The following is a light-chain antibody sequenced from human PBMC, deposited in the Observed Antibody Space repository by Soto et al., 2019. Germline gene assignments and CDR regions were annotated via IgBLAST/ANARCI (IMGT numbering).Light chain of an antibody. CDR1: QSVTSSY. J-gene: IGKJ2*01. Sequence: EIVLTQSPGTLSLSPGERATLSCRASQSVTSSYLAWYQQKPGQAPRLLIYGASSRATGIPDRFSGSGSGTDFTLTISRLESEDFAVYFCQQYGRSPYTFGQGTKLEI. CDR2: GAS. CDR3: QQYGRSPYT. V-gene: IGKV3-20*01.